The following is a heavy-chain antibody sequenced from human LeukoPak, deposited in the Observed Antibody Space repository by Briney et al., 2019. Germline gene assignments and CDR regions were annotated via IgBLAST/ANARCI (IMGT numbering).Heavy chain of an antibody. Sequence: SETLSLTCAVYGGSFSGYYWSWIRQPPGKGLEWIGEINHSGSTNYNPSLKSRVTISVDTSKNQFSLKLSSVTAADTAVYYCAREHFDRKKGHVRVFDIWGPGTMVTVSS. CDR2: INHSGST. D-gene: IGHD3-9*01. CDR3: AREHFDRKKGHVRVFDI. J-gene: IGHJ3*02. CDR1: GGSFSGYY. V-gene: IGHV4-34*01.